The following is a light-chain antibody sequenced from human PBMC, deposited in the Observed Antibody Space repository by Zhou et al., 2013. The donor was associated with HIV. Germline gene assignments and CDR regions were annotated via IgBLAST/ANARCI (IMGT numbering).Light chain of an antibody. J-gene: IGKJ5*01. CDR1: QSVRTN. CDR3: QQYGGPSIT. Sequence: ETVMTQSPATLSVSPGERATLSCRASQSVRTNLAWYQQKPGQAPRLLIYGASSRATGIPDRFSGSGSGTDFTLTISRLEPEDFAVYYCQQYGGPSITFGQGTRLEIK. CDR2: GAS. V-gene: IGKV3-20*01.